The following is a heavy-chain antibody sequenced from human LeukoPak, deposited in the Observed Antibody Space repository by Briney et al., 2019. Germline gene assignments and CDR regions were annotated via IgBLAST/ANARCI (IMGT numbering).Heavy chain of an antibody. D-gene: IGHD6-13*01. CDR2: IYYSGST. J-gene: IGHJ5*02. CDR3: ARYIAAAGIGWFDP. V-gene: IGHV4-59*01. CDR1: GGSISSYY. Sequence: SETLSLTCTVSGGSISSYYWSWIRQPPGKGLEWIGYIYYSGSTNYNPSLKSRVTISVDTSKNQFSLKLGPVTAADTAVYYCARYIAAAGIGWFDPWGQGTLVTVSS.